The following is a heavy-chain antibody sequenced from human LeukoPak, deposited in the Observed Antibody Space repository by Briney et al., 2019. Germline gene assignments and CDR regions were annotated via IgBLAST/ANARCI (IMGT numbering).Heavy chain of an antibody. CDR3: ARCGNGYNWEDAFDI. D-gene: IGHD5-24*01. J-gene: IGHJ3*02. CDR1: GYSFTSYW. CDR2: IYPGDSDT. V-gene: IGHV5-51*01. Sequence: GESLKIPCKGSGYSFTSYWIGWVRQMPGKGLEWMGIIYPGDSDTRYSPSFQGQVTISADKSISTAYLQWSSLKASGTAMYYCARCGNGYNWEDAFDIWGQGTMVTVSS.